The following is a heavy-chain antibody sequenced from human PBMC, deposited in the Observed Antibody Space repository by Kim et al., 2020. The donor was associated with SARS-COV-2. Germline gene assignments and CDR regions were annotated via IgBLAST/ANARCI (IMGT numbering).Heavy chain of an antibody. J-gene: IGHJ4*02. Sequence: VKGRFTSSRNNSKNTVYLQMNSLRAEDTAVYYCAKASPPGVVGATMWDYWGQGTLVTVSS. CDR3: AKASPPGVVGATMWDY. V-gene: IGHV3-23*01. D-gene: IGHD1-26*01.